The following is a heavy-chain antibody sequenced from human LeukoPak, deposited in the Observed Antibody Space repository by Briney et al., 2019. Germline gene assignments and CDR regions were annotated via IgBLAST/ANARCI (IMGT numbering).Heavy chain of an antibody. CDR3: TTADYDLFDY. CDR2: IKSDGTT. CDR1: GFTFSSAW. J-gene: IGHJ4*02. D-gene: IGHD3-16*01. V-gene: IGHV3-15*07. Sequence: GGSLRLSCVGSGFTFSSAWMNWVRQAPGQGLEWVGRIKSDGTTEYAAPVKGRFTISRDDSKTTLYLQMNSLKTEDTAIYSCTTADYDLFDYWGQGTPVTVSS.